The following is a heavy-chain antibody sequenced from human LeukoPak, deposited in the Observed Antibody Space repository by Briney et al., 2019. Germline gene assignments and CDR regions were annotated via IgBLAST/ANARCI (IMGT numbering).Heavy chain of an antibody. J-gene: IGHJ4*02. V-gene: IGHV3-30*03. CDR3: AVDTAMVTTSYPDY. CDR2: ISYDGSNK. CDR1: GFTFSSYG. Sequence: PGGSLRLSCAASGFTFSSYGMHWVRQAPGKGLEWVAVISYDGSNKYYADSVKGRFTISRDNSKDTLYLQMNSLRAEDTAVYYCAVDTAMVTTSYPDYWGQGTLVTVYS. D-gene: IGHD5-18*01.